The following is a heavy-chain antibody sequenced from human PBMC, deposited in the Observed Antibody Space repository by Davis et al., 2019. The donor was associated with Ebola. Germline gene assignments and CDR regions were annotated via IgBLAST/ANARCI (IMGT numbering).Heavy chain of an antibody. J-gene: IGHJ4*02. CDR2: ISSSSSYI. V-gene: IGHV3-21*01. CDR3: ARVYDFWSGYHYKSDY. D-gene: IGHD3-3*01. Sequence: PGGSLRLSCAASGFTFSSYSMNWVRQAPGKGLEWVSSISSSSSYIYYADSVKGRFTISRDNAKNSLYLQMNSLRAEDTAVYYCARVYDFWSGYHYKSDYWGQGTLVTVSS. CDR1: GFTFSSYS.